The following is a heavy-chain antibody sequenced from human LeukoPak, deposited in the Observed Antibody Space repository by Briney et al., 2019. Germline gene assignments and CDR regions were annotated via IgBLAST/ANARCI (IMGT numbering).Heavy chain of an antibody. D-gene: IGHD2-15*01. J-gene: IGHJ4*02. V-gene: IGHV3-7*03. CDR3: TTDTWYSAGH. CDR1: GFIFSGSW. CDR2: IKKDGSEE. Sequence: GGSLRLSCTASGFIFSGSWMAWIRQAPGKGLEWVAIIKKDGSEEYYVDSMKGRFTISRDNAKNSLFLQMNSLRAEDTAIYYCTTDTWYSAGHWGQGTLVTVSS.